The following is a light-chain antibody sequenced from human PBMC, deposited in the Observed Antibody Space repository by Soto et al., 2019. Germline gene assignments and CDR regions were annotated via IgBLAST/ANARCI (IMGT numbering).Light chain of an antibody. V-gene: IGKV1-8*01. J-gene: IGKJ1*01. CDR2: AAS. CDR1: QGISSY. CDR3: QQYYSYLRT. Sequence: AIRMTQSPSSFSASTGDRVTITCRASQGISSYLAWYQQKPGKAPKLLIYAASTLQSGVPSRFSGSGSGTDFTLTISCLQSEDFATYYCQQYYSYLRTFGHGTKVEIK.